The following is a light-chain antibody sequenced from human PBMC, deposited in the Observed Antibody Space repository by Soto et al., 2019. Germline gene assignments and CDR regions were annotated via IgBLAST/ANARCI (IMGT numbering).Light chain of an antibody. J-gene: IGKJ4*01. CDR3: QHYNSYALT. V-gene: IGKV1-5*03. CDR2: KAS. CDR1: QSISRW. Sequence: DIQMTQSPSTLSASVGDRVTITCRARQSISRWLAWYQQKPGKAPKLLIYKASSLESGVPSRFSGSGSGTEYTLTISSRQPDDFATYYCQHYNSYALTFGGGTKVEIK.